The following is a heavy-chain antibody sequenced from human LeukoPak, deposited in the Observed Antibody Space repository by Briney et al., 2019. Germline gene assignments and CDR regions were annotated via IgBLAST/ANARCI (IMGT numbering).Heavy chain of an antibody. CDR3: ARASGGYGYGYVTRYYYYMDV. CDR2: IDNSGRT. J-gene: IGHJ6*03. V-gene: IGHV4-59*01. CDR1: GGSINSYY. Sequence: PSETLSLTCTVSGGSINSYYWSWIRQPPGKGLEWIGYIDNSGRTKYNPSLKSRVTLSLDTSENQFSLKVSSVIAADAAVYYCARASGGYGYGYVTRYYYYMDVWGKGTTVTVSS. D-gene: IGHD5-18*01.